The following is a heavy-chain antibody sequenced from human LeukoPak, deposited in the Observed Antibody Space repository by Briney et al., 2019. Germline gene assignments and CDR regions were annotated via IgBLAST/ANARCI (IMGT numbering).Heavy chain of an antibody. CDR1: GGSISSYY. V-gene: IGHV4-4*07. D-gene: IGHD3-22*01. CDR2: IYTSGST. J-gene: IGHJ5*02. CDR3: ARDLDYYDSSGYRNWFDP. Sequence: PSETLSLTCTVPGGSISSYYWSWIRQPAGKGLEWIGRIYTSGSTNYNPSLKSRVTMSVDTSKNQFSLKLNSVTAADTAVYYCARDLDYYDSSGYRNWFDPWGQGTLVTVSS.